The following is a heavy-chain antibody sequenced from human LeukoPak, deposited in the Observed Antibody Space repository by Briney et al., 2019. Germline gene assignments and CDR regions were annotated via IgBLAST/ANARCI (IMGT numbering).Heavy chain of an antibody. CDR2: IIPIFITT. V-gene: IGHV1-69*01. CDR3: ARSRTLSPTGYYFDY. J-gene: IGHJ4*02. CDR1: GGTFSSDA. Sequence: SVKVSCKASGGTFSSDAISWVRQAPGQGLEWMGGIIPIFITTHYAQKFQGRLTITADESTSTAHMELSSLRSEDTAMYYCARSRTLSPTGYYFDYWGQGTLVTVSS. D-gene: IGHD1-14*01.